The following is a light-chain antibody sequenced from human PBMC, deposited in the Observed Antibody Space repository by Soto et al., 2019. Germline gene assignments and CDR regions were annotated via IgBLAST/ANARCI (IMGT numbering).Light chain of an antibody. CDR3: HQVYTYPWT. V-gene: IGKV1-9*01. J-gene: IGKJ1*01. CDR1: QGVRSY. CDR2: GAS. Sequence: IQLTQSPSSLSASVGDRVTITCRASQGVRSYLAWFQQRPGKAPKLLIFGASTLQNGVPARFSGGGFGTEFTLTITSLQPADFATYYCHQVYTYPWTFGQGTKVEIK.